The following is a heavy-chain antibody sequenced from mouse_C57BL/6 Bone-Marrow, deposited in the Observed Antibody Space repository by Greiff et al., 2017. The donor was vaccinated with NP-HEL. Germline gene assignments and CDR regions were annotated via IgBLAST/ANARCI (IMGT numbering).Heavy chain of an antibody. Sequence: QVTLKVSGPEILQPSQTLSLTCSFSGFSLNTFGMGVGWIRQPSGEGLEWLAHIWWDDDKYYNPALKSRLTISKDTSKNQVFLKIANVDTADTATYYCARIPYYYGSTSYAMDYWGQGTSVTVSS. D-gene: IGHD1-1*01. CDR3: ARIPYYYGSTSYAMDY. CDR2: IWWDDDK. J-gene: IGHJ4*01. CDR1: GFSLNTFGMG. V-gene: IGHV8-8*01.